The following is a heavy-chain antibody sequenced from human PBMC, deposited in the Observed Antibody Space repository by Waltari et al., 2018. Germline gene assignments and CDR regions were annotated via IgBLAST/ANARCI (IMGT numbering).Heavy chain of an antibody. CDR3: ARGPGEIVPAAISYYYGMDV. CDR1: GYTFTSYA. D-gene: IGHD2-2*01. CDR2: INAGKGNT. Sequence: QVQLVQSGAEVKKPGASVKVSCKASGYTFTSYAMHWVRQAPGQRIEWMGWINAGKGNTKYSQKCQGRVTITSDTSASTADMELSSLRSEDTAVYYCARGPGEIVPAAISYYYGMDVWGQGTTVTVSS. V-gene: IGHV1-3*01. J-gene: IGHJ6*02.